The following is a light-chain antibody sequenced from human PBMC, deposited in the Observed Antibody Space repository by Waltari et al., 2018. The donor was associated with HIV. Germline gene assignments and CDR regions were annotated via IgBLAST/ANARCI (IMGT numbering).Light chain of an antibody. J-gene: IGLJ1*01. CDR3: SSYTSSSTSHV. CDR2: EVS. Sequence: QSALTQPASVSGSPGQSITISCTGTSSDVGGYNYVSWYQQHPGKAPKLLIYEVSNLPSGVFNRVSGSKSGNTASVTISGLQAEDEADYYCSSYTSSSTSHVFGTGTKVTVL. V-gene: IGLV2-14*01. CDR1: SSDVGGYNY.